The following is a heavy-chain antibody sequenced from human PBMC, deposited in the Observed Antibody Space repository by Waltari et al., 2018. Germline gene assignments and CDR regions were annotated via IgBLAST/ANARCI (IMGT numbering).Heavy chain of an antibody. CDR2: INHSGST. D-gene: IGHD6-13*01. J-gene: IGHJ5*02. V-gene: IGHV4-34*01. Sequence: QVQLQQWGAGLLKPSETLSLTCAVYGGSFSGYYWSWIRQPPGKGLEWIGEINHSGSTNYDPSLKGRVTISVDTSKNQFSLKLSSVTAADTAVYYCAGGSGAAAGNWFDPWGQGTLVTVSS. CDR1: GGSFSGYY. CDR3: AGGSGAAAGNWFDP.